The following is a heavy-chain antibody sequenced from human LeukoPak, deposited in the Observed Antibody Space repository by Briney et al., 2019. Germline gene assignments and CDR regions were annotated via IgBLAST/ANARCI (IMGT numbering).Heavy chain of an antibody. CDR2: IKQDESEK. CDR1: GFSFSTYW. V-gene: IGHV3-7*01. CDR3: ARDPGIPAAGTVGYFDY. Sequence: GGSLRLSCETSGFSFSTYWMSWVRQAPGKGLEWVANIKQDESEKFYVDSVKGRFTISRDNAKNSLYLQMNSLRAEDTAVYYCARDPGIPAAGTVGYFDYWGQGTLVTVSS. J-gene: IGHJ4*02. D-gene: IGHD6-13*01.